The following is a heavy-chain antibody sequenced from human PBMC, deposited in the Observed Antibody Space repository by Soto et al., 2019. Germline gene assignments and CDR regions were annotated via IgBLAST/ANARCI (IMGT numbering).Heavy chain of an antibody. Sequence: GGYLRLSCAASGFTFSSYSMHWVRQAPGKGLEWVAVISYDGINKYYADSVKGRFTISRDNSKNTLYLQMNSLRAEDTAVYYCASSGYDYYYYGMDVWGQGTTVTVSS. CDR2: ISYDGINK. CDR1: GFTFSSYS. CDR3: ASSGYDYYYYGMDV. D-gene: IGHD5-12*01. V-gene: IGHV3-30*03. J-gene: IGHJ6*02.